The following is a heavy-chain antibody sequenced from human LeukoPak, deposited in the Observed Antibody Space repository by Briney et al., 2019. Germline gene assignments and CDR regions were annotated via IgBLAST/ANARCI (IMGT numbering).Heavy chain of an antibody. CDR3: ARDHYDSSGYYLDY. CDR1: GFTFTTYT. CDR2: ISTSSNYM. V-gene: IGHV3-21*01. Sequence: GGSLRLSCAASGFTFTTYTMTWVCQGPGKGLERVSSISTSSNYMYYGDSVKGRFTISRDNAKNSVFLQMNSLGAEDTAVYYCARDHYDSSGYYLDYWGQGTLVTVSS. D-gene: IGHD3-22*01. J-gene: IGHJ4*02.